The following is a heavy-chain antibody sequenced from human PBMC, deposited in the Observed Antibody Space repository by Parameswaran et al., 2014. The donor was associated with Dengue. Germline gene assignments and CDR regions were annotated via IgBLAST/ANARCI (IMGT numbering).Heavy chain of an antibody. Sequence: AMPGGRQPPGKGLEWASGISWNSGSIGYADSVKGRFTISRDNSKNTLYLQMNSLRAEDTAVYYCARTKDAFDIWGQGTMVTVSS. CDR1: A. V-gene: IGHV3-9*01. CDR2: ISWNSGSI. J-gene: IGHJ3*02. CDR3: ARTKDAFDI.